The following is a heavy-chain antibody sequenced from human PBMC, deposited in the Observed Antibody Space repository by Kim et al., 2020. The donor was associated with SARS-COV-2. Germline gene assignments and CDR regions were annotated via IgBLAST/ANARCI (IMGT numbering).Heavy chain of an antibody. Sequence: SETLSLTCAVYGGSFSGYYWSWIRQPPGKGLEWIGEINHSGSTNYNPSLKSRVTISVDTSKNQFSLKLSSVTAADTAVYYCARRHNPIVHRTVNRFDYWGQGTLVTVSS. CDR2: INHSGST. CDR1: GGSFSGYY. CDR3: ARRHNPIVHRTVNRFDY. D-gene: IGHD2-15*01. V-gene: IGHV4-34*01. J-gene: IGHJ4*02.